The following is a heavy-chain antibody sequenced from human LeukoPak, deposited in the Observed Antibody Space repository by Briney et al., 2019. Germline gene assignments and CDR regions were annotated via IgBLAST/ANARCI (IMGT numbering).Heavy chain of an antibody. CDR3: ARYDILTGYPGGMDV. J-gene: IGHJ6*02. CDR2: INHSGST. V-gene: IGHV4-34*01. Sequence: SETLSLTCAVYGGSFSGYYWSWIRQPPGKGLEWIGEINHSGSTNYNPSLKSRVTISVDTSKNQFSLKLSSVIAADTAVYYCARYDILTGYPGGMDVWGQGTTVTVSS. CDR1: GGSFSGYY. D-gene: IGHD3-9*01.